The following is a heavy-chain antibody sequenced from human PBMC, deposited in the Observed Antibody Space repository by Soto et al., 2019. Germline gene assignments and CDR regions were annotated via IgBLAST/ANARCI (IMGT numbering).Heavy chain of an antibody. CDR2: IIPIFGTA. J-gene: IGHJ5*02. CDR1: GGTFSSYA. Sequence: SVKVSCKASGGTFSSYAISWVRQAPGQGLEWMGGIIPIFGTANYAQKFQGRVTITADKSTSTAYMELSSLRSEDTAVYYCARGPLLRFLEWLGWFDPWGQGTLVTVSS. D-gene: IGHD3-3*01. CDR3: ARGPLLRFLEWLGWFDP. V-gene: IGHV1-69*06.